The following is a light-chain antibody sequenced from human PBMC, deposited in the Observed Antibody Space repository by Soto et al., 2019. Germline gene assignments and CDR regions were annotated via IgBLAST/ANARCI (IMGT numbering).Light chain of an antibody. CDR3: QQYDNWPRT. V-gene: IGKV3-15*01. J-gene: IGKJ1*01. CDR1: QSMRSN. CDR2: GAY. Sequence: EIVMTQSPATVFLSPGERATLSCSASQSMRSNVAWYQQKPGQAPRLLIYGAYTRAAGITARFSGSGSGTEFTLTITSLQSEDFAVYYCQQYDNWPRTVGQGTKVDIK.